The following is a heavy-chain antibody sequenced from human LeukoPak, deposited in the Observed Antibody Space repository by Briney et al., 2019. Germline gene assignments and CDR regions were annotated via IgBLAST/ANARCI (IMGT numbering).Heavy chain of an antibody. CDR1: GGTFSSYA. CDR3: ARCSSGYRPCAFDI. Sequence: SVKVSCKASGGTFSSYAISWVRQAPGQGLEWMGGIIPIFGTANYAQKFQGRVTITADKSTSTAYMELSSLRSEDTAVYYCARCSSGYRPCAFDIWGQGTMVTVSS. V-gene: IGHV1-69*06. D-gene: IGHD3-22*01. CDR2: IIPIFGTA. J-gene: IGHJ3*02.